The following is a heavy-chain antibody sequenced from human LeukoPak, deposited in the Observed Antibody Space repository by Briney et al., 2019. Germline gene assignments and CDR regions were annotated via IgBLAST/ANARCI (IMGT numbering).Heavy chain of an antibody. D-gene: IGHD6-19*01. CDR3: ARDDCYSSGWDYYYYGMDV. CDR1: GFTFSSYG. Sequence: PGGSLRLSCAASGFTFSSYGMHWVRQAPGKGLEWVAVIWYDGSNKYYADSVKGRFTISRDNSKNTLCLQMNSLRAEDTAVYYCARDDCYSSGWDYYYYGMDVWGQGTTVTVSS. V-gene: IGHV3-33*01. J-gene: IGHJ6*02. CDR2: IWYDGSNK.